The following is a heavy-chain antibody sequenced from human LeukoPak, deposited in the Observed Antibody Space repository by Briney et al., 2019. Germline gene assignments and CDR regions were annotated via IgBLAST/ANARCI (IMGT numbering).Heavy chain of an antibody. CDR1: GFTFDYHW. V-gene: IGHV3-7*01. D-gene: IGHD4-11*01. CDR3: ANQAYSQFDY. CDR2: ISPDGSAE. Sequence: QPGGSLRLSCAASGFTFDYHWMTWVRQAPGKGLEWVANISPDGSAEDYVDSVRGRFAISRDNAKRSLYLQMNSLSPEDTAVYYCANQAYSQFDYWGQGTLVSVSS. J-gene: IGHJ4*02.